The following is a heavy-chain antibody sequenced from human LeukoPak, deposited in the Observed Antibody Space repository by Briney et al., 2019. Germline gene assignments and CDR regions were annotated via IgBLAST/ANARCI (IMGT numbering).Heavy chain of an antibody. Sequence: SETLPLTCAVYGGSFSGYYWSWIRQPPGKGLEWIGEINHSGSTNYNPSLKSRVTISVDTSKNQFSLKLSSVTAADTAVYYCASLGSDHDFWGKGALVTVSS. CDR3: ASLGSDHDF. J-gene: IGHJ4*02. CDR1: GGSFSGYY. D-gene: IGHD1-26*01. V-gene: IGHV4-34*01. CDR2: INHSGST.